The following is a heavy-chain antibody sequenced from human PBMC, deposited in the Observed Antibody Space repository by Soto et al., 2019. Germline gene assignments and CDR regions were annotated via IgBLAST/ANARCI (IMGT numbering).Heavy chain of an antibody. CDR2: ISYDGSKI. CDR3: AREDYGQYYFDY. CDR1: GFTFRSFS. Sequence: HPGGSLRLSCAASGFTFRSFSMHWVRQAPGKGLEWVAIISYDGSKICYADSVKGRFTISRDNSRNTLYLQVSSLRIEDTAIYYCAREDYGQYYFDYWGQGALVTVSS. J-gene: IGHJ4*02. V-gene: IGHV3-30-3*01. D-gene: IGHD4-17*01.